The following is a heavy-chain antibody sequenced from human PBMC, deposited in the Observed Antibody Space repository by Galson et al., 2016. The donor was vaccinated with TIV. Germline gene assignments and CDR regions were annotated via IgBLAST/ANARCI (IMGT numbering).Heavy chain of an antibody. CDR3: AKETSSGFSGYGYIDF. CDR2: ISGSGGRT. D-gene: IGHD5-12*01. CDR1: GFTFSNYA. Sequence: SLRLSCAASGFTFSNYAINWVRQAPGKGLEWVSVISGSGGRTSYADSVKGRFTVSRDNSKNTLYLQMSSLRGDDTATYYCAKETSSGFSGYGYIDFWGQGTLVTVSS. V-gene: IGHV3-23*01. J-gene: IGHJ4*02.